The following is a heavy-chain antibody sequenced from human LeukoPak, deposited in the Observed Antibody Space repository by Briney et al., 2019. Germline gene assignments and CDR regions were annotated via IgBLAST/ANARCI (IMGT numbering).Heavy chain of an antibody. D-gene: IGHD3-22*01. CDR2: IRYDGSNT. CDR1: GFSFSDYD. CDR3: AKDGGGYYPYYYYYMDV. J-gene: IGHJ6*03. V-gene: IGHV3-30*02. Sequence: GGSLRLSCAASGFSFSDYDIHWVRLAPGKGLEWVTFIRYDGSNTYAESVKGRFTISRDNSKNTVYLQMNSLRAEDTAVYYCAKDGGGYYPYYYYYMDVWGKGTTVTISS.